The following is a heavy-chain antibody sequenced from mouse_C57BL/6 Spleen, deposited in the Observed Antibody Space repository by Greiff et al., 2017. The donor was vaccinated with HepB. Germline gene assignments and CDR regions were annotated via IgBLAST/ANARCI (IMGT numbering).Heavy chain of an antibody. J-gene: IGHJ2*01. CDR1: GYTFTSYW. D-gene: IGHD2-3*01. CDR3: ARSEWFLRYCDY. CDR2: IYPGSGST. Sequence: QVQLQQPGAELVKPGASVKMSCKASGYTFTSYWITWVKPRPGQGLEWIGDIYPGSGSTNYNEKFKSKATLTVDTTSSTAYMQLSSLTSEDSAVYYCARSEWFLRYCDYWGQGTTLTVSS. V-gene: IGHV1-55*01.